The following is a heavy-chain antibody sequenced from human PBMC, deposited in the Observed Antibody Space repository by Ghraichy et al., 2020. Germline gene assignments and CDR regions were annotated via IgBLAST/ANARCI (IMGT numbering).Heavy chain of an antibody. Sequence: GGSLRLSCVASGFTFGDEAMHWVRQAPGKGLEWVSSITWDSKSIGYADSVKGRFTISRDNANKSLYLQMNNLRVEDTALYYCAKGDSQGGYYYYYHFMDVWGKGTTVTISS. CDR2: ITWDSKSI. J-gene: IGHJ6*03. CDR3: AKGDSQGGYYYYYHFMDV. D-gene: IGHD3-16*01. V-gene: IGHV3-9*01. CDR1: GFTFGDEA.